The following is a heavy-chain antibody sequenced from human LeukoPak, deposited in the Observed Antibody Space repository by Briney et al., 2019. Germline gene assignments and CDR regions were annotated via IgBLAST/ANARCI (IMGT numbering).Heavy chain of an antibody. CDR1: GGSISIYR. CDR2: NSGST. Sequence: SETLSLTCTLSGGSISIYRWSWIRQPPGKGLEWIGYNSGSTNYSPSLKSRVTISVDTSKKQFSLKLSSVTAADTAVYYCARSSYYYGADAYDIWGQGTVDTVSS. J-gene: IGHJ3*02. D-gene: IGHD3-10*01. V-gene: IGHV4-59*01. CDR3: ARSSYYYGADAYDI.